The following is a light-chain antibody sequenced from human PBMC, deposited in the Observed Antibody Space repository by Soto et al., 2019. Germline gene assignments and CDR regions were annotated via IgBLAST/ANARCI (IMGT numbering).Light chain of an antibody. J-gene: IGLJ2*01. CDR2: EGS. CDR1: SSDGGSYNL. CDR3: CSYAGSSTYVV. V-gene: IGLV2-23*01. Sequence: QSALTQPASVSGSPGQSITISCTGTSSDGGSYNLVSWYQQHPGKAPKLMIYEGSKRPSGVFNRFSGSKSGNTASLTISGLQAEDEADYYCCSYAGSSTYVVFGGGTKLTVL.